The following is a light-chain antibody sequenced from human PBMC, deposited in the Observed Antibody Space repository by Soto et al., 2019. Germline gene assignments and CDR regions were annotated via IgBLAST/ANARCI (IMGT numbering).Light chain of an antibody. CDR2: DAS. V-gene: IGKV3-11*01. CDR3: QQRSNWPPVFT. Sequence: EIVLTQSPATLFLSPGERATLSCRASQSVSSYLAWYQQKPGQAPRLLIYDASNRATGIPARFSGSGSGTDFTLTIRSIETEDFAVYYCQQRSNWPPVFTFGPGTKVDIK. CDR1: QSVSSY. J-gene: IGKJ3*01.